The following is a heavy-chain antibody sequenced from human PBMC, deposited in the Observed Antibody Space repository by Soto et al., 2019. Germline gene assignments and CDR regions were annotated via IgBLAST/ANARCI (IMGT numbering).Heavy chain of an antibody. CDR2: INPNSGGT. CDR1: GYTLTGYY. J-gene: IGHJ4*02. CDR3: LGGDFGSVFYDS. V-gene: IGHV1-2*04. Sequence: GASVKVSCKASGYTLTGYYMHWVRQAPGQGLEWMGWINPNSGGTNYAQKFKGWVTITTDTSTSTAYMELRSLRSDNTAVKNCLGGDFGSVFYDSWGKGSLVPVSP. D-gene: IGHD3-3*01.